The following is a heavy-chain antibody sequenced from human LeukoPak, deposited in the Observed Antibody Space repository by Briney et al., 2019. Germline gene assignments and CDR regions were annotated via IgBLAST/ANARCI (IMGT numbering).Heavy chain of an antibody. CDR3: ARGGVAARLRWFDP. D-gene: IGHD6-6*01. CDR2: IKQDGSEK. Sequence: GGSLRLSCAASGFTFSSNWMSWVRQAPGKGLEWVADIKQDGSEKNYVDSVKGRFIISRDNAKNSLYLQMNSLRAEDTAVYYCARGGVAARLRWFDPWGQGTLVTVSS. J-gene: IGHJ5*02. CDR1: GFTFSSNW. V-gene: IGHV3-7*01.